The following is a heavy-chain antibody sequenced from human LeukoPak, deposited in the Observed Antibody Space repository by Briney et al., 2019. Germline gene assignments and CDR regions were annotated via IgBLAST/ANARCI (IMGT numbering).Heavy chain of an antibody. Sequence: SETLSLTCAVYGGSFSGYYWSWIRQPPGKGLEWIGEINHSGSTNYNPSLKSRVTISVDTSKNQFSLKLSSVTAADTAVYYCARNDLVGANVDWGQGTLVTVSS. CDR2: INHSGST. J-gene: IGHJ4*02. CDR1: GGSFSGYY. D-gene: IGHD1-26*01. V-gene: IGHV4-34*01. CDR3: ARNDLVGANVD.